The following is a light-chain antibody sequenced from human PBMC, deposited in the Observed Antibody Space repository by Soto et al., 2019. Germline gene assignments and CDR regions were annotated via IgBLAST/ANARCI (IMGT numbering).Light chain of an antibody. CDR3: LLSYDGGRGV. CDR1: TGAVTSGHY. Sequence: QAVVTQEPSLTVSPGGTVTLSCRSSTGAVTSGHYPYWIQQRPGQAPRTLIFDTRKKHSWTPARFSGSLIGGKAVLTLSGAQPEDEADYYCLLSYDGGRGVFGGGTQLTVL. V-gene: IGLV7-46*01. J-gene: IGLJ3*02. CDR2: DTR.